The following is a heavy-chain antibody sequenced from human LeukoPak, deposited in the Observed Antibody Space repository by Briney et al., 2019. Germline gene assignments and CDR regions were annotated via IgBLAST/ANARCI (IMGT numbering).Heavy chain of an antibody. Sequence: SETLSLICTVSGGSISSYYWSWIRQPPGKGLEWIGYIYYSGSTNYNPSLKSRVTISVDTSKNQFSLKLSSVTAADTAVYYCARSIDSSGYSYYYYYYYGMDVWGQGTTVTVSS. CDR2: IYYSGST. D-gene: IGHD3-22*01. J-gene: IGHJ6*02. V-gene: IGHV4-59*01. CDR1: GGSISSYY. CDR3: ARSIDSSGYSYYYYYYYGMDV.